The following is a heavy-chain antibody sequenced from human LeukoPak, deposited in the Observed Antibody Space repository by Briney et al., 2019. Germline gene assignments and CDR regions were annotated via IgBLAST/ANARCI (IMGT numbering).Heavy chain of an antibody. CDR3: AKHYMGSSYNHGLDC. J-gene: IGHJ4*02. Sequence: SETLSLTCTVSGDSISNSNYYWGWIRQPPGKGLEWIGSIYYSGTTYYNPSLKSRVTISVDTSKNQFSLKLSSVTAADTALYYCAKHYMGSSYNHGLDCWGQGTLVTVSS. CDR1: GDSISNSNYY. V-gene: IGHV4-39*01. D-gene: IGHD3-10*01. CDR2: IYYSGTT.